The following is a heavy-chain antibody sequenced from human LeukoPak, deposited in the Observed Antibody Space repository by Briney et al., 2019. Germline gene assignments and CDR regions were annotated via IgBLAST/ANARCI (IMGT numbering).Heavy chain of an antibody. J-gene: IGHJ4*02. V-gene: IGHV3-23*01. CDR2: ISVSGNT. Sequence: GGSLRLSCAASGFTLSSYAMSWVRQGPGKGLEWVSAISVSGNTYHADSVKGRFTISRDSSKNTLYLQMNSLGAGDAAVYYCARLSYDSGTHYTCYEYWGQGTLVTVSS. CDR3: ARLSYDSGTHYTCYEY. CDR1: GFTLSSYA. D-gene: IGHD3-10*01.